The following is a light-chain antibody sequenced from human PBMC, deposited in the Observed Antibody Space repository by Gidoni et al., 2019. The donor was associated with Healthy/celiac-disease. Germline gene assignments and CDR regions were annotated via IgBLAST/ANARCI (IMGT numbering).Light chain of an antibody. Sequence: AIRMTQSPSSLSASTGDRVTITCRASQGISSYLAWYQQKPGKAPKLLIYAASTLQSGVPSRFRGSGSGTDFTLTISCLQSEDFATYYCQQYYSYPRALTFGGXTKVGIK. CDR1: QGISSY. CDR2: AAS. V-gene: IGKV1-8*01. J-gene: IGKJ4*01. CDR3: QQYYSYPRALT.